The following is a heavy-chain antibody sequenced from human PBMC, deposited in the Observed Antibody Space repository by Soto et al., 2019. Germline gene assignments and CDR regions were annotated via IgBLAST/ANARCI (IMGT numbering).Heavy chain of an antibody. Sequence: SQTLSLTCAISGDSVSSNSAAWNWIRQSPSRGLEWLGRTYYRSKWYNDYAVSVKSRITINPGTSKNQISLQLNSVTPEDTAVYYCARVFGLAADENWFDPWGQGTLFTVSS. V-gene: IGHV6-1*01. D-gene: IGHD6-13*01. J-gene: IGHJ5*02. CDR1: GDSVSSNSAA. CDR3: ARVFGLAADENWFDP. CDR2: TYYRSKWYN.